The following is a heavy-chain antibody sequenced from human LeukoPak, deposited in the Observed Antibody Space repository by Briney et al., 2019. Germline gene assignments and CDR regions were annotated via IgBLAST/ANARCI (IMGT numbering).Heavy chain of an antibody. CDR2: IYYSGST. D-gene: IGHD2-2*01. CDR1: GGSISSGDYY. CDR3: ASFHIVVVPAAIRDYGMDV. V-gene: IGHV4-30-4*01. Sequence: SQTLSLTCTASGGSISSGDYYWSWIRQPPGKGLEWIGYIYYSGSTYYNPSLKSRVTISVDTSKNQFSLKLSSVTAADTAVYYCASFHIVVVPAAIRDYGMDVWGQGTTVTVSS. J-gene: IGHJ6*02.